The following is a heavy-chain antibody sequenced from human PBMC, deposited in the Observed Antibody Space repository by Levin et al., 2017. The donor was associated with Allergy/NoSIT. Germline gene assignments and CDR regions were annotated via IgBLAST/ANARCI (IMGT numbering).Heavy chain of an antibody. CDR2: IYWDDNK. Sequence: SGPTLVKPTQTLTLTCTFSGFSLSTSGVGVGWIRQPPGKALEWLALIYWDDNKHYSPSLKSRLTITKDTSKNQVVLTMTNMDPVETATYYCVHSITYYDYYYMDVWGKGTTVTVSS. J-gene: IGHJ6*03. CDR1: GFSLSTSGVG. D-gene: IGHD3-10*01. V-gene: IGHV2-5*02. CDR3: VHSITYYDYYYMDV.